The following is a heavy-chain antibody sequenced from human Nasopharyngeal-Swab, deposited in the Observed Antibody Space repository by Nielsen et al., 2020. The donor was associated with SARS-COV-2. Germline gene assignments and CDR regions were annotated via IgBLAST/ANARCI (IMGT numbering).Heavy chain of an antibody. CDR2: INPAGGST. Sequence: ASVKVSCKASGYTFTSYYMHWVRQAPGHGLEWMGTINPAGGSTGYPQKFQGRVTMTRDTSTSTVYMELSSLRSDDTAVYYCARAPGIVGSSRWSFDYWGQGTLVTVSS. D-gene: IGHD1-26*01. CDR3: ARAPGIVGSSRWSFDY. CDR1: GYTFTSYY. J-gene: IGHJ4*02. V-gene: IGHV1-46*01.